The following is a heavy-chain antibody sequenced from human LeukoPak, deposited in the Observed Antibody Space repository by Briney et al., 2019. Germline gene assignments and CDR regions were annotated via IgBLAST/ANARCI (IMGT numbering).Heavy chain of an antibody. CDR1: GFTFSNYA. Sequence: GGSLRLSCAASGFTFSNYAMSWVRQAPGKGLEWVSAISGSGGSTYFADSVKGRFTISRDNSKNTLYLQMNSLRAEDTAVYYCARADVDTAMVVDYWGQGTLVTVSS. D-gene: IGHD5-18*01. CDR3: ARADVDTAMVVDY. J-gene: IGHJ4*02. V-gene: IGHV3-23*01. CDR2: ISGSGGST.